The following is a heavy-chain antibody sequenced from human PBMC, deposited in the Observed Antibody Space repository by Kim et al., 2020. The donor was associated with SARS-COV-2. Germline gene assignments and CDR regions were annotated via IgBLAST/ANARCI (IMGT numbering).Heavy chain of an antibody. CDR2: INGGNGNT. J-gene: IGHJ4*02. CDR1: GYTFTNYA. D-gene: IGHD4-17*01. Sequence: ASVKVSCKASGYTFTNYAVHWVRQAPGHRPEWLGWINGGNGNTKYSLKFQGRITVTTDTSARTAYLELRSLRGEDTAVYYCARDQRSSYYGDGPDFWGQGTLVTVSS. CDR3: ARDQRSSYYGDGPDF. V-gene: IGHV1-3*01.